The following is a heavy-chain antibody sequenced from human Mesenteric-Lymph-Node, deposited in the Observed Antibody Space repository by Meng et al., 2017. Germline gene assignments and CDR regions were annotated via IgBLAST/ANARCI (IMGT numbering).Heavy chain of an antibody. CDR1: GFTVSSTF. V-gene: IGHV3-53*01. CDR2: VYGDGST. J-gene: IGHJ4*02. Sequence: GGSLRLSCVVSGFTVSSTFMSWVRQAPGKGPEWVSVVYGDGSTYYADSVKGRFTISSDKSENMVYLQMNSLRVEDTAVYYCARRHFNYREACWGQGTQVTVSS. D-gene: IGHD5-24*01. CDR3: ARRHFNYREAC.